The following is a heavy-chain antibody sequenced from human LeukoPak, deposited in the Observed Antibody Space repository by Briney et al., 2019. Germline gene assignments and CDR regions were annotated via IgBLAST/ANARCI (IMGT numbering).Heavy chain of an antibody. CDR1: GSPFSSYW. V-gene: IGHV5-51*01. D-gene: IGHD3-3*01. CDR2: IYPGDCDT. CDR3: ARQNDFRLDY. Sequence: GEALKISCKGSGSPFSSYWIGWVRQMPGKGLEWMGIIYPGDCDTRYSPSLQGQVTISVDTSVGTPYLQWSSLKASDTAIYYCARQNDFRLDYWGQGTLVTVSS. J-gene: IGHJ4*02.